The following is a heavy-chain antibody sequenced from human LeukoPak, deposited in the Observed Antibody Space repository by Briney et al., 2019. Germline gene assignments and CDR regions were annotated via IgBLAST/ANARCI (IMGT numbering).Heavy chain of an antibody. J-gene: IGHJ5*02. CDR1: GASIGTYY. V-gene: IGHV4-59*01. D-gene: IGHD5-24*01. CDR3: VRGRDGYSS. Sequence: SETLSLTCTVSGASIGTYYWSWLRQPPGKGLEWIGYIYYTGTGSTNNNPSLKSRVTISVDTSKNQFSLKLTSVTAADTAVYYCVRGRDGYSSWGQGTLVTVSS. CDR2: IYYTGTGST.